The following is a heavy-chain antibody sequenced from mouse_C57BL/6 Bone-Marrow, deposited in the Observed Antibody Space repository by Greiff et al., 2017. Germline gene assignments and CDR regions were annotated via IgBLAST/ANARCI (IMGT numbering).Heavy chain of an antibody. J-gene: IGHJ3*01. CDR2: ISSGSSTI. CDR1: GFTFSDYG. Sequence: EVKLVESGGGLVKPGGSLKLSCAASGFTFSDYGMHWVRQAPEKGLEWVAYISSGSSTIYYADTVKGRFTISRDNAKNTLFLQMTSLRSEDTAMYYCARNDGYYLAYWGQGTLVTVSA. D-gene: IGHD2-3*01. CDR3: ARNDGYYLAY. V-gene: IGHV5-17*01.